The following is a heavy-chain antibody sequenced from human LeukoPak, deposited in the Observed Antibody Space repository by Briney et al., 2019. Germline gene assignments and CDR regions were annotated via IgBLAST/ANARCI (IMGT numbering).Heavy chain of an antibody. CDR3: VNGRWFGELLS. D-gene: IGHD3-10*01. V-gene: IGHV3-9*01. CDR2: ISWNSGSI. Sequence: GGSLRLSCAASGFTFDDYAMYWVRQAPGKGLEWVSGISWNSGSIGYADSVKGRFTISRDNAKNSLYLQMNSLRAEDTALYYCVNGRWFGELLSWGQGTLVSVSS. CDR1: GFTFDDYA. J-gene: IGHJ4*02.